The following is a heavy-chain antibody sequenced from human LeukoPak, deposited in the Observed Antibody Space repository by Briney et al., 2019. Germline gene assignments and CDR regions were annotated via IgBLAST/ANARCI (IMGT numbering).Heavy chain of an antibody. Sequence: QAGGSLRLSCAASGFTLTRHWMTGVRQAPGKGLEGVANIRGDGGDKYYVDSVKGRFTISRDNAKNSVYLQMNSLRGEHTAVYYCARDIDRAHGDWGQGTLVTVSS. CDR2: IRGDGGDK. V-gene: IGHV3-7*01. CDR3: ARDIDRAHGD. D-gene: IGHD2-15*01. J-gene: IGHJ4*02. CDR1: GFTLTRHW.